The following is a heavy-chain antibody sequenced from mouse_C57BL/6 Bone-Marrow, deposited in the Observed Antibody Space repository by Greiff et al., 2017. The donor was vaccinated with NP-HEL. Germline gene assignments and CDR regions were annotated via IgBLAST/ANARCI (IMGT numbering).Heavy chain of an antibody. CDR2: IYPGDGDT. J-gene: IGHJ4*01. CDR3: AKDSSGFPYYAMDY. V-gene: IGHV1-82*01. Sequence: VQLQQSGPELVKPGASVKISCKASGYAFSSSWMNWVKQRPGKGLEWIGRIYPGDGDTNYNGKFKGKATLTGDKSSSTAYMQLSSLTSEDSAVYFCAKDSSGFPYYAMDYWGQGTSVTVSS. D-gene: IGHD3-2*02. CDR1: GYAFSSSW.